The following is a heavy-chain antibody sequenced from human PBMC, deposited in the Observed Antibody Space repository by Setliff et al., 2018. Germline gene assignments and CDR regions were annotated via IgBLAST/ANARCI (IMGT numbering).Heavy chain of an antibody. D-gene: IGHD3-10*01. J-gene: IGHJ4*02. V-gene: IGHV4-39*01. CDR3: ARHTIAMSTIISYFDY. CDR1: GGSISNYY. CDR2: LSYNGNA. Sequence: PSETLSLTCTVSGGSISNYYWGWIRQPPGKGLEWIGTLSYNGNAYYTPSLKSRVTISIDTSKNQFSLKLSSVTAADTAVYYCARHTIAMSTIISYFDYWGQGTLVTVSS.